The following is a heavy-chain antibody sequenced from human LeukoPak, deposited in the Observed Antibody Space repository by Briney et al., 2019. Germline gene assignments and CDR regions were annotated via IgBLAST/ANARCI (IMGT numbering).Heavy chain of an antibody. D-gene: IGHD3-16*02. J-gene: IGHJ4*02. CDR1: GGSISFQY. Sequence: PSETLSLTCIVSGGSISFQYWNWIRQPPGKGPEWIGYIYSSGTTNYNPSLKSRVTISIDTSKNQFSLKLSSVTAADTAVYYCARFHHYDYVWGSYRYGFDYWGQGTLVTVSS. CDR3: ARFHHYDYVWGSYRYGFDY. CDR2: IYSSGTT. V-gene: IGHV4-4*09.